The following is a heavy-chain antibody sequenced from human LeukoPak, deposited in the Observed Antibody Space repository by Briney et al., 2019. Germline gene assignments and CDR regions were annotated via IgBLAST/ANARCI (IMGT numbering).Heavy chain of an antibody. J-gene: IGHJ6*02. CDR3: SNEHYGLDV. CDR1: GFTFSGAS. V-gene: IGHV3-73*01. CDR2: VGSKVDNYAT. Sequence: GGSLRLSCAASGFTFSGASLNWVRQASGEGLEWVGRVGSKVDNYATAYAESVKGRFIISREDSKNTAYLQMNSLKTDDTAVYYCSNEHYGLDVWGQGTTVTVSS.